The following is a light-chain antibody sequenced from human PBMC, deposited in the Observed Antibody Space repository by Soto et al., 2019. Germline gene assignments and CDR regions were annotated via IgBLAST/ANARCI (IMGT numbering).Light chain of an antibody. J-gene: IGKJ1*01. Sequence: DIQMTQSPSSLSASVGDRVTITCRGSQSISSFLNWYQQKPGKAPRLLIYAASSLQSGVPSRFSASGSGTDFTLTISSLQPEDFATYYCQQSYSTPETFGQGTKVEIK. CDR2: AAS. CDR1: QSISSF. V-gene: IGKV1-39*01. CDR3: QQSYSTPET.